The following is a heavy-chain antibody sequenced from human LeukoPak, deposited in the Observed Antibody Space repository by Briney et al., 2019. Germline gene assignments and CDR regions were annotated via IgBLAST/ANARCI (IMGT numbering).Heavy chain of an antibody. D-gene: IGHD6-19*01. CDR2: ISGSSGST. J-gene: IGHJ6*02. V-gene: IGHV3-23*01. CDR1: GLTFSSYA. Sequence: PGGSLRLSCAASGLTFSSYAMSWVRQAPGKGLEWVSSISGSSGSTYYADSVKGRFTISRDNSQNTLYLQMNSLRAEDTAVYYCAKDRSGGGDYYFGMDVWGPGTTVTVSS. CDR3: AKDRSGGGDYYFGMDV.